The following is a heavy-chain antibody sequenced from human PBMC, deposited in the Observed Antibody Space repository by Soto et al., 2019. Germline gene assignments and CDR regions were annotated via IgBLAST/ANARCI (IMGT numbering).Heavy chain of an antibody. Sequence: PAGSLRLSCVGSGLIFSNNGMHWVRQTPGKGLEWVAFMSYDGSDTFYADSVKGRFTISRDNSKNTLFLHMSNLRAEDTAMYYSTIVRVADSALDHWGQGTRVTVSS. CDR1: GLIFSNNG. CDR3: TIVRVADSALDH. V-gene: IGHV3-30*02. D-gene: IGHD3-10*02. J-gene: IGHJ4*02. CDR2: MSYDGSDT.